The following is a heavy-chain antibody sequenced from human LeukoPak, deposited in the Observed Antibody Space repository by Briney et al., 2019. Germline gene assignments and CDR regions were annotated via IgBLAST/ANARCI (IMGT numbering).Heavy chain of an antibody. CDR1: GFTFSSYG. Sequence: QTGGSLRLSCAASGFTFSSYGMHWVRQAPGKGLEWVAFIRYDGSNKYYADSVKGRFTISRDSSKNTLYLQMNSLRVDDTAVYYCAKDGTRGIRFGKFPHYFDYWGQGTLVTVSS. V-gene: IGHV3-30*02. J-gene: IGHJ4*02. CDR2: IRYDGSNK. D-gene: IGHD3-10*01. CDR3: AKDGTRGIRFGKFPHYFDY.